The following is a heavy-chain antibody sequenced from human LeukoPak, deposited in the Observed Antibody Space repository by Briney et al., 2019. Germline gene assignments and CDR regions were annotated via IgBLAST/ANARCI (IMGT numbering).Heavy chain of an antibody. V-gene: IGHV3-23*01. CDR2: ISGSGGST. CDR1: GFTFSSYA. J-gene: IGHJ4*02. D-gene: IGHD6-19*01. Sequence: GGTLRLSCAASGFTFSSYAMSWVRQAPGKGLEWVSAISGSGGSTYYADSVKGRFTISRDNSKNTLYLQMNSLRAEDTAVYYCAKDHGVAGLFDYWGQETLVTVSS. CDR3: AKDHGVAGLFDY.